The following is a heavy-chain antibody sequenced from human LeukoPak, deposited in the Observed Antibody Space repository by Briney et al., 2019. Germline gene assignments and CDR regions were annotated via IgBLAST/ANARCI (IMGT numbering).Heavy chain of an antibody. V-gene: IGHV1-69*01. CDR2: IIPIFGTA. CDR3: ARDSGDEQQLVGALFY. CDR1: GGTFSSYA. J-gene: IGHJ4*02. D-gene: IGHD6-13*01. Sequence: SVKVSCKASGGTFSSYAISWVRQAPGQGLEWMGGIIPIFGTANYAQKFQGRVTITADESTSTAYMELSSLRSEDTAVYYCARDSGDEQQLVGALFYWGQGTLVTVSS.